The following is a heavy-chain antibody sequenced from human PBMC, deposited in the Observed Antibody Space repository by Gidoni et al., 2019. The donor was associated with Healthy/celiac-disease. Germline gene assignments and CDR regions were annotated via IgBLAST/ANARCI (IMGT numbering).Heavy chain of an antibody. CDR2: IKSKTDVGTK. V-gene: IGHV3-15*01. CDR1: GFHFGNDS. J-gene: IGHJ4*02. CDR3: TTSGSHDFWSGYPNDY. Sequence: EVQLVESGGGLVKPGGSLRLSCAAFGFHFGNDSRSWVRQAPGKGLEWVGRIKSKTDVGTKDYAAPVKGRFTISRDDSKNTLYLQMNSLKTEDTAVYYCTTSGSHDFWSGYPNDYWGQGTLVTVSS. D-gene: IGHD3-3*01.